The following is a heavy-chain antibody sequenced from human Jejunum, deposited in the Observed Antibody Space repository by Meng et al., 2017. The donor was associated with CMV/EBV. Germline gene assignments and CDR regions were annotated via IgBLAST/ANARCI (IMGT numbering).Heavy chain of an antibody. V-gene: IGHV4-59*01. Sequence: GGSITSYSVSWIRQPPGKGLEWIGYRYYRETAYYSPSLRSRVTISADTTTNQFSLRLTSVTPADAAVYFCATTLYPKPFLNHFDPWGQGTLVTVSS. D-gene: IGHD2/OR15-2a*01. CDR3: ATTLYPKPFLNHFDP. CDR1: GGSITSYS. CDR2: RYYRETA. J-gene: IGHJ5*02.